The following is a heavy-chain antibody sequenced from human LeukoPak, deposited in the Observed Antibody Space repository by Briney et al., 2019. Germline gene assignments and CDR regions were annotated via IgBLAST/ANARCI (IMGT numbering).Heavy chain of an antibody. D-gene: IGHD2-2*01. CDR1: GFTFSSYS. V-gene: IGHV3-21*01. J-gene: IGHJ3*02. Sequence: GGTLSLSCAASGFTFSSYSMNWVRQAPGKGLEWVSSISSSSSYIYYADSVKGRFTISRDNAKNSLYLQMNSLRAEDTAVYYCAREVEGAFDIWGQGTMVTVSS. CDR3: AREVEGAFDI. CDR2: ISSSSSYI.